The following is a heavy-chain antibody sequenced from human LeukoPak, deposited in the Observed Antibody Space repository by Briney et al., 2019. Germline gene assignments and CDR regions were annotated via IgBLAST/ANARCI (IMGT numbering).Heavy chain of an antibody. Sequence: GGSLRLSCAASGFTFSSYAMHWVRQAPGKGLEWVAVISYDGSNKYYADSVKGRFTISRDNSKNTLYLQLNSLRAEDTAVYYCATGNYNRPFDYWGQGTLVTVSS. D-gene: IGHD1-7*01. CDR1: GFTFSSYA. J-gene: IGHJ4*02. CDR2: ISYDGSNK. CDR3: ATGNYNRPFDY. V-gene: IGHV3-30*04.